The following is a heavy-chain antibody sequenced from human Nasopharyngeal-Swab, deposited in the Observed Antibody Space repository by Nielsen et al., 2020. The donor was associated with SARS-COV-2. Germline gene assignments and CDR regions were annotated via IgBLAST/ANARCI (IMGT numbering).Heavy chain of an antibody. J-gene: IGHJ4*02. CDR2: IWYDGSNK. V-gene: IGHV3-33*01. Sequence: VKGLEWVAVIWYDGSNKYYADSVKGRFTISRDNSKNTLYLQMNSLRAEDTAVYYCASARSGYDSDFDYWGQGTLVTVSS. CDR3: ASARSGYDSDFDY. D-gene: IGHD5-12*01.